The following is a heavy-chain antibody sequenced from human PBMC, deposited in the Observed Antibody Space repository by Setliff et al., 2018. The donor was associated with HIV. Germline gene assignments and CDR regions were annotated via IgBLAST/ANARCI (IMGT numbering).Heavy chain of an antibody. CDR2: INTDSGTP. J-gene: IGHJ3*02. Sequence: ASVKVSCKASGYTFTDYGINWVRQAPGQGLEWMGWINTDSGTPTYAQAFTGRFVFSLDTSVSTAYLQISSLKAEDTAVYYCARVKTYYDFWSGYYTSDIWGQGTMVTVSS. V-gene: IGHV7-4-1*02. CDR1: GYTFTDYG. D-gene: IGHD3-3*01. CDR3: ARVKTYYDFWSGYYTSDI.